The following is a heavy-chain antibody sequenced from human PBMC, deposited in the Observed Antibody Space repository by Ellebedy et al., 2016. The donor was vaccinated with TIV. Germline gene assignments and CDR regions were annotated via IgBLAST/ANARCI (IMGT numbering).Heavy chain of an antibody. J-gene: IGHJ6*02. V-gene: IGHV3-20*04. CDR2: INWNGRRT. Sequence: GGSLRLSCVASGFTFDDYDMSWVRQVAGKGLEWVAGINWNGRRTQFADSVKGRFTISRDNAKNSLYLQMSSRRAEDTAVFYCVRGMHVWGQGTTVTVS. CDR3: VRGMHV. CDR1: GFTFDDYD.